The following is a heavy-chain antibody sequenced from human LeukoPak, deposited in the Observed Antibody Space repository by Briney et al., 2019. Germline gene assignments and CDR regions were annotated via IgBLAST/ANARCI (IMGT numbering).Heavy chain of an antibody. CDR1: GGSISSYY. CDR3: ARLNVVVAATFDY. Sequence: SETLSLTCTVSGGSISSYYWSWIRQPPGKGLEWIGYIYYSGSTNYNPSLKSRVTISVDTSKNQFSLKLSSVTAADTAVYSCARLNVVVAATFDYWGQGTLVTVSS. V-gene: IGHV4-59*08. J-gene: IGHJ4*02. D-gene: IGHD2-15*01. CDR2: IYYSGST.